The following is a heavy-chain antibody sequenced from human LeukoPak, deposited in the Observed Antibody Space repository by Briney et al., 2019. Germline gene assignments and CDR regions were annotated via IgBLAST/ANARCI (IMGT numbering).Heavy chain of an antibody. Sequence: QTGGSLRLSCTASKFTFSNYGMQWVRQAPGKGLEWVAVISSDGGTKYYADSVKGRFTLSRDNSRNTLDLQMYSLGPEDTAVYYCAKEYDSGGYGAYFDYWGQGTLVTVSS. V-gene: IGHV3-30*18. J-gene: IGHJ4*02. D-gene: IGHD3-10*01. CDR3: AKEYDSGGYGAYFDY. CDR2: ISSDGGTK. CDR1: KFTFSNYG.